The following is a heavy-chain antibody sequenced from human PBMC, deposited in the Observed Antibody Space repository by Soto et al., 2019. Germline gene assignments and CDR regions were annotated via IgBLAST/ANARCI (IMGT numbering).Heavy chain of an antibody. CDR1: GGSISSSNW. Sequence: QVQLQESGPGLVKPSGTLSLTCAVSGGSISSSNWWSWVRQPPGKGLEWIGEIYHSGSTNYNPSLKSRVTISVDKSKNQFSLKLSSVTAADTAMYYCAREGGRSSGWYVNWFDPWGQGTLVTVSS. D-gene: IGHD6-19*01. CDR3: AREGGRSSGWYVNWFDP. J-gene: IGHJ5*02. CDR2: IYHSGST. V-gene: IGHV4-4*02.